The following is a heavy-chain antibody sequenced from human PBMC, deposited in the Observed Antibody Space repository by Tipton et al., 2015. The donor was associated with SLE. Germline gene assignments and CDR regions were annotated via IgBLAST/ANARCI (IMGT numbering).Heavy chain of an antibody. Sequence: TLSLTCTVSGSSITAYYWTWIRQPPGKGLEWIGYVYYSGTTNYNPSLKSRVTISVDTSKNQFSLNLTSVTAADTALYYCARAGYSSGWYGRGFDNWGQGTLVTVSS. CDR3: ARAGYSSGWYGRGFDN. CDR1: GSSITAYY. J-gene: IGHJ4*02. V-gene: IGHV4-59*12. CDR2: VYYSGTT. D-gene: IGHD6-19*01.